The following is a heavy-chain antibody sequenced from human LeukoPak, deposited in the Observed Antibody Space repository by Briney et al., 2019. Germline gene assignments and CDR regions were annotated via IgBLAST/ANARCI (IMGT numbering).Heavy chain of an antibody. CDR2: INPSGTST. V-gene: IGHV1-46*01. CDR1: GFTFTNYY. J-gene: IGHJ4*02. CDR3: ARDAALSDMGRVNFDY. D-gene: IGHD2-15*01. Sequence: ASVKVSCKTSGFTFTNYYMHWVRQAPGQGLEWMGIINPSGTSTTYAQKFQGRVTMTRDTSTSTDYMELSSLRSEDTALYYCARDAALSDMGRVNFDYWGQGTLVTVSS.